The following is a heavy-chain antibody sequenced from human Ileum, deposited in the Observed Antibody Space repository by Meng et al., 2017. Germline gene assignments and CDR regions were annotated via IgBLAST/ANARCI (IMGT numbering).Heavy chain of an antibody. CDR1: GDSITNTNW. V-gene: IGHV4-4*02. CDR3: ARGGLTLERRPLDY. Sequence: QVQLQESGPGVVKPSGTLSLTCAGSGDSITNTNWWNWVRQPPGKGLEWIGEVYHSGSTNYNPSLQSRVTISIDKSKNQFSLNLTSVTVADTAVYYCARGGLTLERRPLDYWGQGTLVTGSS. J-gene: IGHJ4*02. D-gene: IGHD1-1*01. CDR2: VYHSGST.